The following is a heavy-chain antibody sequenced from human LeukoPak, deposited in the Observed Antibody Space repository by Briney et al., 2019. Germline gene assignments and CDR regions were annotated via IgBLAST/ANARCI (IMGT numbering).Heavy chain of an antibody. V-gene: IGHV3-21*01. J-gene: IGHJ4*02. CDR1: GFTFSDYA. D-gene: IGHD3-9*01. Sequence: GGSLRLSCAASGFTFSDYAMNWVRQAPGKGLEWVSSISSSSNYVYNAASVQGRFTISSDNTKNSLYLQMNSLRAEDTAVYYCTSDFDWFRNQFDYWGQGTLVTVSS. CDR2: ISSSSNYV. CDR3: TSDFDWFRNQFDY.